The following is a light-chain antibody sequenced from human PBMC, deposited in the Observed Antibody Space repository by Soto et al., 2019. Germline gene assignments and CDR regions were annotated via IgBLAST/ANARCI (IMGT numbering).Light chain of an antibody. Sequence: SYVLTQPPSISVAPGQTARLTCGGNNIGRITVHWYQQRPGQAPALVLYDDTDRPSGIPERFSGSNSGNTATLTINRVEAGDEADYYCQVWDSSSKHVVLGGGTKLTVL. J-gene: IGLJ3*02. V-gene: IGLV3-21*02. CDR1: NIGRIT. CDR3: QVWDSSSKHVV. CDR2: DDT.